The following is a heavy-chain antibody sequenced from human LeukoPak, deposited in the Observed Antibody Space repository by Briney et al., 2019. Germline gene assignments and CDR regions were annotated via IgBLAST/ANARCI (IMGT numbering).Heavy chain of an antibody. J-gene: IGHJ4*02. CDR3: ARTDTLYYDSSGYYEFTDY. CDR1: GFTFSSYS. Sequence: PGGSLRLSCAASGFTFSSYSMNWVHQAPGKGLEWVSSISSSSSYIYYADSVKGRFTISRDNAKNSLYLQMNSLRAEDTAVYYCARTDTLYYDSSGYYEFTDYWGQGTLVTVSS. D-gene: IGHD3-22*01. CDR2: ISSSSSYI. V-gene: IGHV3-21*01.